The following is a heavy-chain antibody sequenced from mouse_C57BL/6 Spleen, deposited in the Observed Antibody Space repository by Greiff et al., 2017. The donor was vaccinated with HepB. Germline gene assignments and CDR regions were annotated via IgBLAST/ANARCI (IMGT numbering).Heavy chain of an antibody. V-gene: IGHV5-17*01. CDR2: ISSGSSTI. CDR1: GFTFSDYG. D-gene: IGHD2-4*01. Sequence: EVKLQESGGGLVKPGGSLKLSCAASGFTFSDYGMHWVRQAPEKGLEWVAYISSGSSTIYYADTVKGRFTISRDNAKNTLFLQMTSLRSEDTAMYYCARPNYDFDWYFDVWGTGTTVTVSS. CDR3: ARPNYDFDWYFDV. J-gene: IGHJ1*03.